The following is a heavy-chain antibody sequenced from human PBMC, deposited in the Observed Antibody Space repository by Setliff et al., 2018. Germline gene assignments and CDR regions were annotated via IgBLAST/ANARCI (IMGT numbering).Heavy chain of an antibody. J-gene: IGHJ5*02. CDR1: GFTFSSYA. CDR2: INHSGTT. D-gene: IGHD2-2*01. Sequence: PGGSLRLSCAASGFTFSSYAMSWVRQPPGKGLEWIGEINHSGTTNYNPSLKSRVTISVDTSKNQFSLKLSSVTAADTAVYYCARGYCNSVGCFFAGWFDPWGQGTLVTVSS. V-gene: IGHV4-34*01. CDR3: ARGYCNSVGCFFAGWFDP.